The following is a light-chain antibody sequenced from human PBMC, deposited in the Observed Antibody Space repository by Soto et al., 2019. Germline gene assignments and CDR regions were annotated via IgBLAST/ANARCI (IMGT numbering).Light chain of an antibody. CDR1: QSIRSW. Sequence: DIQMTQSPSTLSASVGDRVTITCRASQSIRSWLAWYQQKPGKAPKLLIYKASSLESGVPSRFSGSGSGTEFTLTISSLQPDDFATYYCQQYNSYLSTFGQGTKVEIK. CDR3: QQYNSYLST. V-gene: IGKV1-5*03. J-gene: IGKJ1*01. CDR2: KAS.